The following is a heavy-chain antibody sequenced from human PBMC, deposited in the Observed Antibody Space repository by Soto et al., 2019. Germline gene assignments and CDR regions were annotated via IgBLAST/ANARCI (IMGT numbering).Heavy chain of an antibody. D-gene: IGHD4-17*01. Sequence: SVKVSCKASGGTFSSYASSWVRQAPGQGLEWMGGIIPIFGTANYAQKFQGRVTITADESTSTAYMELSSLRSEDTAVYYCARPMTTVVNDAFDIWGQGTMVTVSS. V-gene: IGHV1-69*13. J-gene: IGHJ3*02. CDR2: IIPIFGTA. CDR1: GGTFSSYA. CDR3: ARPMTTVVNDAFDI.